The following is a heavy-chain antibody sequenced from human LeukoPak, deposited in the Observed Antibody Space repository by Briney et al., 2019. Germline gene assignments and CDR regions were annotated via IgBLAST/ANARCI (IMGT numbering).Heavy chain of an antibody. Sequence: QPGGSLRLSCAASGFTFDDYAMHWVRQAPGKGLEWVSGISWNSGSIGYADSVKGRFTISRDNAKNSLYLQMNSLRAEDTALYYCAKDSYDFWSGAFGSGGQGTLVTVSS. V-gene: IGHV3-9*01. CDR3: AKDSYDFWSGAFGS. J-gene: IGHJ4*02. CDR1: GFTFDDYA. D-gene: IGHD3-3*01. CDR2: ISWNSGSI.